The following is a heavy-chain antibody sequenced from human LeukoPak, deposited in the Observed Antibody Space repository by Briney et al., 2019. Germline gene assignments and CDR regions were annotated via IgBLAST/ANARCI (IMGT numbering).Heavy chain of an antibody. Sequence: ASVKVSCKASGYTFTGYYMHWVRQAPGQGLEWMGWINPNSGGTNYAQKFQGRVTMTRDTSISTAYMELSRLRSDDTAVYYCARGSLYCSSTSCYAFDYWGQGTLVTVSS. V-gene: IGHV1-2*02. CDR3: ARGSLYCSSTSCYAFDY. D-gene: IGHD2-2*01. J-gene: IGHJ4*02. CDR1: GYTFTGYY. CDR2: INPNSGGT.